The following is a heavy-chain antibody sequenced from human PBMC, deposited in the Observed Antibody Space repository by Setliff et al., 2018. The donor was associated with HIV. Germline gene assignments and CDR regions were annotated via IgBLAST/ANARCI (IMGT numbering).Heavy chain of an antibody. J-gene: IGHJ4*02. D-gene: IGHD3-10*01. CDR3: ARVGGSGTYSTLDY. CDR1: GCTFTRHH. V-gene: IGHV1-46*04. CDR2: INPSGGST. Sequence: VASVKVSCKSSGCTFTRHHVHWVRQAPGQGLEWMGIINPSGGSTSYAQKLQGRFTLTSDTSTDTVYMELRSLRSEDSAVYYCARVGGSGTYSTLDYWGQGTLVTVSS.